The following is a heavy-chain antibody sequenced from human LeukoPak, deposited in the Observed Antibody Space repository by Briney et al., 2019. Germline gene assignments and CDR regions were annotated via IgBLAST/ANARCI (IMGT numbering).Heavy chain of an antibody. Sequence: RSGGSLRLSCAASGFTFSSYAMSWVRQAPGKGLEWVSAISGSGGSTYYADSVKGRFTISRDNSKNTLYLQTNSLRAEDTAVYYCAKAPKGDWFDPWGQGTLVTVSS. D-gene: IGHD3-16*01. CDR3: AKAPKGDWFDP. J-gene: IGHJ5*02. V-gene: IGHV3-23*01. CDR2: ISGSGGST. CDR1: GFTFSSYA.